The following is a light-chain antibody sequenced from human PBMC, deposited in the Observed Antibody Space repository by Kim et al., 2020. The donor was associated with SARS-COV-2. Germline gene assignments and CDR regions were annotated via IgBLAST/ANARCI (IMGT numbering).Light chain of an antibody. Sequence: SVAVEPTARITGGGNNIGSKDVHWYQQKPGQAPVLVIYPDNDRPSGIPERCSGSSSGNTATLTLSRAQAGDEADYYCQVWDSSTVVFGGGTQLTVL. CDR1: NIGSKD. V-gene: IGLV3-9*01. CDR2: PDN. CDR3: QVWDSSTVV. J-gene: IGLJ2*01.